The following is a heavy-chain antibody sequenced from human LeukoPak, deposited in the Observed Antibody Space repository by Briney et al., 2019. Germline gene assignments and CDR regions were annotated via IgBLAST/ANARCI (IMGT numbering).Heavy chain of an antibody. D-gene: IGHD6-13*01. CDR3: ARAAYSVNWFDP. V-gene: IGHV4-34*01. J-gene: IGHJ5*02. Sequence: SETLSLTCAVYGGSFSGYYWSWIRQPPGKGLEWIGEINHSRSTNYNPSLKSRVTISVDTSKNQFSLKLSSVTAADTAVYYCARAAYSVNWFDPWGQGTLVTVSS. CDR1: GGSFSGYY. CDR2: INHSRST.